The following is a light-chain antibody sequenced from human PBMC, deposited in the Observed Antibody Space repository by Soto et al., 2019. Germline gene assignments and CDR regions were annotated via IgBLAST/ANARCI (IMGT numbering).Light chain of an antibody. V-gene: IGKV3-11*01. Sequence: EIVLTQSPVTLSLSPGERATLSCRASQSVTNYLAWYQQKPGQAPRLLIHDASNRAAGIPARFSGSGSGTDFTLIISSLEPEDFAVYYCQQLSDWPPTFGPGTKVDIK. CDR2: DAS. CDR1: QSVTNY. J-gene: IGKJ3*01. CDR3: QQLSDWPPT.